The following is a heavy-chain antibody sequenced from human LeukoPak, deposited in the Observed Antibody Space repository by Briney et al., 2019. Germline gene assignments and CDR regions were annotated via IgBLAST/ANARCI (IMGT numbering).Heavy chain of an antibody. V-gene: IGHV3-30*03. CDR2: ISYDGSNK. CDR1: GFTFSSYS. CDR3: ARENSGLDY. Sequence: GGSLRLSCAASGFTFSSYSMNWVRQAPGKGLEWVAVISYDGSNKYYADSVKGRFTISRDNSKNTLYLQMNSLRAEDTAVYYCARENSGLDYWGQGTLVTVSS. J-gene: IGHJ4*02. D-gene: IGHD5/OR15-5a*01.